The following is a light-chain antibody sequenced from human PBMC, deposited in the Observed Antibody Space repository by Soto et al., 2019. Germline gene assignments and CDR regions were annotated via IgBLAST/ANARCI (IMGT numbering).Light chain of an antibody. J-gene: IGKJ2*01. CDR1: QDIRSS. V-gene: IGKV3-15*01. CDR3: HQYDDGPYT. CDR2: GAS. Sequence: EIVMTQSPATLSVSPGERVTLSCRASQDIRSSLAWYQQKPGQAPRLLIYGASTRATGIPVRFSGSGSGTEFTLTISSLQSEDFAVYYCHQYDDGPYTFGQGTKVDIK.